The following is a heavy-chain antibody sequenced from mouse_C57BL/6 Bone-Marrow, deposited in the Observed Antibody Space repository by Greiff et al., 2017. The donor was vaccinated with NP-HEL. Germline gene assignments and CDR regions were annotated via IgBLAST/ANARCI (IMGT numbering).Heavy chain of an antibody. CDR1: EYEFPSHD. Sequence: EVKVVESGGGLVQPGESLKLSCESNEYEFPSHDMSWVRKTPEKRLELVAAINSDGGSTYYPDTMERRFIISRDNTKKTLYLQMSSLRSEDTALYYCASLPPSYYSNYVYAMDYWGQGTSVTVSS. CDR3: ASLPPSYYSNYVYAMDY. D-gene: IGHD2-5*01. J-gene: IGHJ4*01. V-gene: IGHV5-2*01. CDR2: INSDGGST.